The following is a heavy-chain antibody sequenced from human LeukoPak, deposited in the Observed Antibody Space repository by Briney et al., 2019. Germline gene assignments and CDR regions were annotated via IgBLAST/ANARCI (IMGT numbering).Heavy chain of an antibody. CDR2: FDPEDGET. V-gene: IGHV1-24*01. Sequence: ASVKVSCKVSGYTLTELSMHWVRQAPGKGLEWMGGFDPEDGETIYAQKFQGRVTMTEDTSTDTAYMELSSLRSEDTAVYYCASSGYSYGYHGYWGQGTLVTVSS. D-gene: IGHD5-18*01. J-gene: IGHJ4*02. CDR1: GYTLTELS. CDR3: ASSGYSYGYHGY.